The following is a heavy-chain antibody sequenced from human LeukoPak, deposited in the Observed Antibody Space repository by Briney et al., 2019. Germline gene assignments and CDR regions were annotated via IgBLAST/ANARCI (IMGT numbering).Heavy chain of an antibody. J-gene: IGHJ5*02. CDR2: IYHSGTT. CDR3: ARFESTSGRGFDP. Sequence: SETLSLTCAVSGYSISSGYYWGWIRQPPGKGLEWIGTIYHSGTTYYNPSLKSRVTISLDTSKNQFSLNLRSVTAADTAVYYCARFESTSGRGFDPWGQGTLVTVPS. CDR1: GYSISSGYY. V-gene: IGHV4-38-2*01. D-gene: IGHD2-2*01.